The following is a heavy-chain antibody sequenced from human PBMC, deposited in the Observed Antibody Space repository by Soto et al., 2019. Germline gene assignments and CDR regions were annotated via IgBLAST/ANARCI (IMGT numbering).Heavy chain of an antibody. CDR2: ISAHNGNT. CDR3: ARGRYGDY. V-gene: IGHV1-18*01. J-gene: IGHJ4*02. CDR1: GYAFTTYG. D-gene: IGHD1-1*01. Sequence: QVHLVQSGAEVKKPGASVKVTCKGSGYAFTTYGITWVRQAPGQGLEWMGWISAHNGNTNYAQKLQGRVTVTRDSSTSTAYMELRSLRSDDTAVYYCARGRYGDYWGQGALVTVSS.